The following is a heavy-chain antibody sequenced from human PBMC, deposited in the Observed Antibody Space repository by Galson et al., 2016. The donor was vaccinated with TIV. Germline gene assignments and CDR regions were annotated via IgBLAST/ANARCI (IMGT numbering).Heavy chain of an antibody. Sequence: QVQLQESGPGLVKPSETLSLTCTVSGVSMRDSYWSWIRQTPAKGREGLGHVYYTGGTKYNPSLKSRATNSVDTSKNQFSLRLSSGTAADTAMYYCARDIGGYDFDYWGQGTLVAVSS. CDR2: VYYTGGT. J-gene: IGHJ4*02. CDR1: GVSMRDSY. V-gene: IGHV4-59*01. D-gene: IGHD5-12*01. CDR3: ARDIGGYDFDY.